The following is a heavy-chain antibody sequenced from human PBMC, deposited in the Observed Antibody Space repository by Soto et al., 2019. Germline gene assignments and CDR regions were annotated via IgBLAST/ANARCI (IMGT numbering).Heavy chain of an antibody. Sequence: SETLSLTCAVSGGSISSGGYSWSWIRQPPGKGLEWIGYIYYSGSTYYNPSLKSRVTISVDTSKNQFSLKLSSVTAADTAVYYCARDMYDSSGYYQWFDPWGQGTLVTVSS. CDR3: ARDMYDSSGYYQWFDP. J-gene: IGHJ5*02. CDR1: GGSISSGGYS. CDR2: IYYSGST. D-gene: IGHD3-22*01. V-gene: IGHV4-31*11.